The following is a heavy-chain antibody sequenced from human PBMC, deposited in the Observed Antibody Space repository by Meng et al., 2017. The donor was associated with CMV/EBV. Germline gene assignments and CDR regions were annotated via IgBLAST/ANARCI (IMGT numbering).Heavy chain of an antibody. Sequence: SGDSITSGTNYWGWIRQAPGKGLEWIGSIYSGGHTFYNPSLRSRVTLSVDTSKNHFSLKLSSVTAADTAVYYCARRTKGWNTLFDYWGQGTLVTVSS. V-gene: IGHV4-39*02. J-gene: IGHJ4*02. CDR1: GDSITSGTNY. CDR2: IYSGGHT. CDR3: ARRTKGWNTLFDY. D-gene: IGHD1/OR15-1a*01.